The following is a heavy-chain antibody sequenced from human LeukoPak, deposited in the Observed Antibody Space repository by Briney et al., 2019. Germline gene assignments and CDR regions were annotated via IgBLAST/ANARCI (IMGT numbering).Heavy chain of an antibody. V-gene: IGHV1-69*06. CDR1: GGTFSSYA. D-gene: IGHD3-22*01. J-gene: IGHJ1*01. CDR3: ARDYYYDSSGYYGQH. Sequence: VASVKVSCKASGGTFSSYAISWVRQAPGQGLEWMGRIIPIFGTANYAQKFQGRVTITADKSTSTAYMELSSLRSEDTAVYYRARDYYYDSSGYYGQHWGQGTLVTVSS. CDR2: IIPIFGTA.